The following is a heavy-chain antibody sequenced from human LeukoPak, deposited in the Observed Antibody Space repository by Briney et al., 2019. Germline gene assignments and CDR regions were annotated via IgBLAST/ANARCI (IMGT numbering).Heavy chain of an antibody. V-gene: IGHV3-23*01. CDR3: AKGEYYYDSSGYS. CDR2: ISGSGGST. CDR1: GFTFSSYA. Sequence: GGSLRLSCAASGFTFSSYAMRWVRQAPGKGLEWVSAISGSGGSTYYADSVKGRFTISRDNSKNTLYLQMNSLRAEDTAVYYCAKGEYYYDSSGYSWGQGTLVTVSS. J-gene: IGHJ5*02. D-gene: IGHD3-22*01.